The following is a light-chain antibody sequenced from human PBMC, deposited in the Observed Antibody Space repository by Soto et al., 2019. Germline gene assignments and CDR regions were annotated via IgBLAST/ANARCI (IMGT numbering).Light chain of an antibody. V-gene: IGKV1-5*03. CDR3: QQYDNYLVT. CDR1: QSINRW. J-gene: IGKJ5*01. CDR2: KAS. Sequence: DIPMTQSPSTLSASVGDRVTITCRASQSINRWLAWYQQKPGKAPKLLIYKASHLESGVPSRFSGSGSGTEFTLTISSLQPEDFTTYYCQQYDNYLVTFGQGTRLEIE.